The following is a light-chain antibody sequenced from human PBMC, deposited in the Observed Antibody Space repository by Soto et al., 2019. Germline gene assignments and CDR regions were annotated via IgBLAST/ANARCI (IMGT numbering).Light chain of an antibody. V-gene: IGKV3-11*01. CDR3: QQRSNWLT. CDR1: QSVSRY. J-gene: IGKJ4*01. Sequence: EIVLTQSPATLSLSPGDRATLSCRASQSVSRYLAWYQQKPGQAPRLLIYDASNRATGIPSRFSGSGSGTDLTLTISSLEPEDFAVYYCQQRSNWLTFGGGTKVESK. CDR2: DAS.